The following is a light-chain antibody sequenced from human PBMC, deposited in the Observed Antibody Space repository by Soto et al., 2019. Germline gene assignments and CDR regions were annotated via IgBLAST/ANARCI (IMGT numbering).Light chain of an antibody. CDR1: QSVRGN. CDR3: QQYNNWPFIT. J-gene: IGKJ5*01. Sequence: EIVLTQSTATLSVSPGEGATLSCRASQSVRGNLAWYQQKPGQSPRLLIYGASSRATGIPVRFSGSGSGTEFTLTISSLQSEDFAVYYCQQYNNWPFITFGQGTRLEIK. V-gene: IGKV3-15*01. CDR2: GAS.